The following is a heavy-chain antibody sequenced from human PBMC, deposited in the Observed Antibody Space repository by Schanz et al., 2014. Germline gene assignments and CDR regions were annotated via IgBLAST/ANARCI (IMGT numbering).Heavy chain of an antibody. CDR3: ARDLEGYDGGGGGFDP. J-gene: IGHJ5*02. CDR1: GFSLNTYG. Sequence: QAQLMESGGGVVQPGTSLILSCSVSGFSLNTYGIHWFRQPAGKGLEWVAVIWNNGVTKYYADSVRGRFTISRDNSKNTLYLRMNTLRAEDTAVYYCARDLEGYDGGGGGFDPWGQGTLVTVSS. CDR2: IWNNGVTK. V-gene: IGHV3-33*01. D-gene: IGHD2-21*01.